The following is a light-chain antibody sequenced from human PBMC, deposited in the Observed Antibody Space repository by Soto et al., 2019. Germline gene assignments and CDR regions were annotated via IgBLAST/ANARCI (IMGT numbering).Light chain of an antibody. J-gene: IGKJ2*01. CDR3: HQYGSSPPYT. CDR2: GSL. CDR1: QSVTNNY. V-gene: IGKV3-20*01. Sequence: EVVLTRSPGTLSLSPGESATLSCRASQSVTNNYFAWYQQKPGQAPRLLIFGSLDRATGITDRFSGSGSGTDFTLTISRLEPEDFAVYYCHQYGSSPPYTFGQGTKLEIK.